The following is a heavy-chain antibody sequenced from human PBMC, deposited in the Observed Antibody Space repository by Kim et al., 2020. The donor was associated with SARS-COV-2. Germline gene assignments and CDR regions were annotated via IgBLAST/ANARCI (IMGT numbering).Heavy chain of an antibody. J-gene: IGHJ5*02. D-gene: IGHD3-10*01. Sequence: GYAQKFQGRVTMTRNTSISTAYRELSSLGSEDTAVYYCARGRGKRDWFDPWGQGTLVTVSS. CDR3: ARGRGKRDWFDP. V-gene: IGHV1-8*01.